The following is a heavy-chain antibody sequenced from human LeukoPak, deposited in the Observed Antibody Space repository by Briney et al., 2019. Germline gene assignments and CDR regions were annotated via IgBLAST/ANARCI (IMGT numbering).Heavy chain of an antibody. CDR2: IYYSGST. D-gene: IGHD3-10*01. J-gene: IGHJ4*02. CDR3: ARLVRRFGELLSHFDY. Sequence: SEILSLTCTVSGGPISSSSYSWGWIRQPPGKGLEWIGSIYYSGSTYYNPSLKSRVTISVDTSKNQFSLKLSSVTAADTAVYYCARLVRRFGELLSHFDYWGQGTLVTVSS. V-gene: IGHV4-39*01. CDR1: GGPISSSSYS.